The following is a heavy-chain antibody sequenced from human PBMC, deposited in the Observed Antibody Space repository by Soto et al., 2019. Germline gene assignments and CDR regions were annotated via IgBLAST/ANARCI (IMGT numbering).Heavy chain of an antibody. D-gene: IGHD2-15*01. CDR2: ISYDGSNK. Sequence: QVQLVESGGGVVQPGRSLRLSCAASGFTFSSYGMHWVRQAPGKGLEWVAVISYDGSNKHYADSVKGRFTISRDNSKNTLYLQMSSLRAEDTGVYYCAKDAFYCSGGSCYRVDDYYYGMDVWGQGTTVTVSS. CDR3: AKDAFYCSGGSCYRVDDYYYGMDV. V-gene: IGHV3-30*18. J-gene: IGHJ6*02. CDR1: GFTFSSYG.